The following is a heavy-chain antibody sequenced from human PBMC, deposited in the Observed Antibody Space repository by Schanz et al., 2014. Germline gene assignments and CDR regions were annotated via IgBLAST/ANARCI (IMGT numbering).Heavy chain of an antibody. CDR3: ARGRTFDY. V-gene: IGHV1-18*04. CDR2: ISAYTNNT. CDR1: GYTFTSYS. Sequence: QVQLIQSGAEVKKPGASVKVSCTASGYTFTSYSMHWVRQAPGQGLEWMGWISAYTNNTNYAQKVQGRVTMTTDTSTGTAYMELRSLRSDDTAVYYCARGRTFDYWGQGTLVTVSS. J-gene: IGHJ4*02.